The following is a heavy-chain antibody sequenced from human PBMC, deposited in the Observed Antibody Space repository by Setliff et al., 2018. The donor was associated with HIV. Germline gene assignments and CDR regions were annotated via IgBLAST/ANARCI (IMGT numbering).Heavy chain of an antibody. Sequence: SETLSLTCAVSGFSISTDYYWGWIRQPPGKGLDWIGSSYHSGSTYYNPSLKSRVTISVDTSKNQFSLELSSVTAADTAIFSCASHSGGDQLLREFYHWGQGTLVTVSS. J-gene: IGHJ4*02. CDR1: GFSISTDYY. D-gene: IGHD2-2*01. V-gene: IGHV4-38-2*01. CDR3: ASHSGGDQLLREFYH. CDR2: SYHSGST.